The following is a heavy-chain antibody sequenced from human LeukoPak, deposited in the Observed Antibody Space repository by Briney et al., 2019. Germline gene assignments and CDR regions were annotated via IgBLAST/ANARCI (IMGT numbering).Heavy chain of an antibody. CDR2: ICSGRVTI. Sequence: GGALRVSCAASGFTFSSYAMNWVRQAPGKGREWVSYICSGRVTIYYADSMKGRFTISRDNSENTLYLQMNSLKDEDTAVYYCARGDRDGSNYLFDRWGQGTLVTVSS. CDR1: GFTFSSYA. D-gene: IGHD5-24*01. V-gene: IGHV3-48*02. J-gene: IGHJ1*01. CDR3: ARGDRDGSNYLFDR.